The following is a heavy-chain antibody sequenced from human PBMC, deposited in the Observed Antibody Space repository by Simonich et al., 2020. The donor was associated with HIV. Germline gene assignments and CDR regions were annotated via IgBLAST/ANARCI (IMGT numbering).Heavy chain of an antibody. V-gene: IGHV4-34*01. D-gene: IGHD3-10*01. CDR3: ARHRLLTLWFGELFRPQYFDY. Sequence: QVQLQQWGAGLLKPSETLSLTCAVYGGSFSGYYWSLIRQPPGKGLEWIGEINHSGHTKYNPSLQRRVTISSDTSKNQFSLKLSSVTAADTAVYYCARHRLLTLWFGELFRPQYFDYWGQGTLVTVSS. CDR1: GGSFSGYY. J-gene: IGHJ4*02. CDR2: INHSGHT.